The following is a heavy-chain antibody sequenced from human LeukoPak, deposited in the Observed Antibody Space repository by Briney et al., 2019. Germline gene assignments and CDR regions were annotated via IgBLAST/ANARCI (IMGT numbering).Heavy chain of an antibody. D-gene: IGHD2-15*01. J-gene: IGHJ4*02. Sequence: TSETLSLTCTVSGGSISSSSYYWGWIRQPPGKGLEWIGSIYYSGSTYYNPSLKSRVTISVETSKNHFSLNLSSVTAADTAVYYCTGSLYHCSDGACYREDSLAYWGQGTLVTVTS. CDR2: IYYSGST. CDR3: TGSLYHCSDGACYREDSLAY. CDR1: GGSISSSSYY. V-gene: IGHV4-39*07.